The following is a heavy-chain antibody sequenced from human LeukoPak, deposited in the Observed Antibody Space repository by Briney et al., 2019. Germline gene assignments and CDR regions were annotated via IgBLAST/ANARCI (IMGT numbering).Heavy chain of an antibody. CDR3: AKDGAAAGNFDY. V-gene: IGHV3-23*01. D-gene: IGHD6-13*01. J-gene: IGHJ4*02. Sequence: GGSLRLSCAASGFTFTSYAMSWVRQAPGKGLEWGSGISGSGGSTYYADSVKGRFTISRDNSKNTVYLQMNSLRAEDTAVYYCAKDGAAAGNFDYWGQETLVTVSS. CDR1: GFTFTSYA. CDR2: ISGSGGST.